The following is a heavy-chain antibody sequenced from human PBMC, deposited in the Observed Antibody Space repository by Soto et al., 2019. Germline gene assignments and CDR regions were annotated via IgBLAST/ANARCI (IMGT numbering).Heavy chain of an antibody. J-gene: IGHJ6*02. CDR2: INHSGST. V-gene: IGHV4-34*01. CDR1: GGSFSGYY. D-gene: IGHD6-19*01. CDR3: ARGRYRYSSGWSPGPFYYYYGMDV. Sequence: PSETLSLTCAVYGGSFSGYYWSWIRQPPGKGLEWVGEINHSGSTNYNPSLKSRVTISVDTSKNQFSLKLSSVTAADTAVYYCARGRYRYSSGWSPGPFYYYYGMDVWGQGTTVPVSS.